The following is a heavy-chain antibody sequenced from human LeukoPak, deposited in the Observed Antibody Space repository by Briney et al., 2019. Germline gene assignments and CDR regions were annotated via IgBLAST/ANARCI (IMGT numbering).Heavy chain of an antibody. V-gene: IGHV4-59*01. CDR1: GGSISSYY. D-gene: IGHD3-3*01. CDR3: ARVAYYDFWSAFMDV. J-gene: IGHJ6*02. CDR2: IYYSGST. Sequence: PSETLSLTCTVSGGSISSYYWSWIRQPPGKGLEWIGYIYYSGSTNYNPSLKSRVTISVDTSKNQFSLKLSSVTAADTAVYYCARVAYYDFWSAFMDVWGQGTTVTVSS.